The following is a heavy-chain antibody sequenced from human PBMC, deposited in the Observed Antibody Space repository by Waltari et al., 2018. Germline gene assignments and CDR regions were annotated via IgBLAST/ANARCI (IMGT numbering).Heavy chain of an antibody. V-gene: IGHV4-39*01. CDR3: ASSYSSGWYSTFDY. J-gene: IGHJ4*02. Sequence: QLQLQESGPGLVKPSETLSLTCTVAGCSISSSSHYWGWIRQPPGKGLEWIGSIYYSGSTYSNPSLKSRVTISVDTSNNQFSLKLSSVTAADTAVYYCASSYSSGWYSTFDYWGQGTLVTVSS. CDR1: GCSISSSSHY. CDR2: IYYSGST. D-gene: IGHD6-19*01.